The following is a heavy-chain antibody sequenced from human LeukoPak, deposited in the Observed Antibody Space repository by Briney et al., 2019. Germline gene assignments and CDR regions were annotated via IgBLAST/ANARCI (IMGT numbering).Heavy chain of an antibody. D-gene: IGHD2-21*01. V-gene: IGHV3-21*01. Sequence: SGGSLRLSCADSGFLFSDYIDHTMVRVRQAPGKGLEWVSYISSSSTSISYADSVRGRFSISRDNAQRSLYLHMNSLRDEDTAVYYCAREFSVVGNFDYWGQGTLVIVSS. CDR3: AREFSVVGNFDY. CDR1: GFLFSDYIDHT. CDR2: ISSSSTSI. J-gene: IGHJ4*02.